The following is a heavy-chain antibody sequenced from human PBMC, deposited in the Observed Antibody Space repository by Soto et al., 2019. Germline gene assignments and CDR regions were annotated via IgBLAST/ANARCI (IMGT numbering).Heavy chain of an antibody. D-gene: IGHD6-6*01. CDR1: GYSISSGYY. CDR2: IYHSGST. J-gene: IGHJ6*02. CDR3: ARDLRVDSSSKGHYYYGMDV. Sequence: ASETLSFTCSVSGYSISSGYYWGFIRQPPGKGLEWIGSIYHSGSTYYNPSLKSRVTISVDTSKNQFSLKLSSVTAADTAVYYCARDLRVDSSSKGHYYYGMDVWGQGTTVTVSS. V-gene: IGHV4-38-2*02.